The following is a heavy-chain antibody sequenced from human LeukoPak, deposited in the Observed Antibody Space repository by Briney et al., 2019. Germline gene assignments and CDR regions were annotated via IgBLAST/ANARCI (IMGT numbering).Heavy chain of an antibody. V-gene: IGHV4-34*01. J-gene: IGHJ4*02. CDR3: ARGRELDY. Sequence: PSETLSLTRAVYGGSFSGYYWSWIRQPPGKGLEWIGEINHSGSTNYNPSLKSRVTISVDTSKNQFSLKLNSVTAADTAVYYCARGRELDYWGQGTLVTVSS. D-gene: IGHD1-1*01. CDR1: GGSFSGYY. CDR2: INHSGST.